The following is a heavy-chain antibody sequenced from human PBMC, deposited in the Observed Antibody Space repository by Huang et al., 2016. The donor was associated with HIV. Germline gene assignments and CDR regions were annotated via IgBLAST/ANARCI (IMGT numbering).Heavy chain of an antibody. D-gene: IGHD2-21*02. J-gene: IGHJ4*02. V-gene: IGHV3-30*02. Sequence: QEQLVESGGGVVQPGGSLRLFCATSGFSFSQYGMHWVRQAPRKGLEWVAFIRFDGGNKHYADSAKGRFTIARDNSKKMLFLEMNSLRGDDTAFYYCATDLGGYSFDYWGQGALVSVSS. CDR1: GFSFSQYG. CDR3: ATDLGGYSFDY. CDR2: IRFDGGNK.